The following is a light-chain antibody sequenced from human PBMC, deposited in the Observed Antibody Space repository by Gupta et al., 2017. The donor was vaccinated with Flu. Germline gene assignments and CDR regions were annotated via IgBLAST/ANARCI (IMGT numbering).Light chain of an antibody. CDR2: NAS. CDR3: QQYNSYSYT. V-gene: IGKV1-5*03. Sequence: DIQMTQSTSTLSASVGARVTITCRASQSSSNWLAWYQQKPGKAPNLLIYNASSLESGVPSRFSGSGLGTEFTLTISSRQPDDFATYYCQQYNSYSYTFGQGTKLEIK. J-gene: IGKJ2*01. CDR1: QSSSNW.